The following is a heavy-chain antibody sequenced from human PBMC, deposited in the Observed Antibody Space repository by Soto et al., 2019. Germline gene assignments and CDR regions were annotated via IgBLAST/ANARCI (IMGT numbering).Heavy chain of an antibody. CDR3: AREARYSSSWEGKY. Sequence: EVQLVETGGGLIQPGGSLRLSCAASGFTVSSNYMSWVRQAPGKGLEWVSVIYSGGSTYYADSVKGRFTISRDNSKNTLYLQLNSLRAEDTAVYYCAREARYSSSWEGKYWGQGTLVTVSS. D-gene: IGHD6-13*01. J-gene: IGHJ4*02. V-gene: IGHV3-53*02. CDR1: GFTVSSNY. CDR2: IYSGGST.